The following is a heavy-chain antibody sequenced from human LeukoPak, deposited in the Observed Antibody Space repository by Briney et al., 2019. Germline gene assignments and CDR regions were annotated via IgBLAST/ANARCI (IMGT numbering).Heavy chain of an antibody. Sequence: GGSLRLSCAASGFTFSSYAMSWVRQAPGKGLEWVSAISGSGGSTYYADSVKGRFTISRDNSKNTLYLQMNSLRAEDTAVYYCAKDGCSTSCYALNWFDPWGQGTLVTVSS. V-gene: IGHV3-23*01. CDR2: ISGSGGST. CDR3: AKDGCSTSCYALNWFDP. D-gene: IGHD2-2*01. CDR1: GFTFSSYA. J-gene: IGHJ5*02.